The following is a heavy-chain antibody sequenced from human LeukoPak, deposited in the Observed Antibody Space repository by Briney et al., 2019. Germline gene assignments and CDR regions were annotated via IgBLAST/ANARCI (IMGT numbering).Heavy chain of an antibody. V-gene: IGHV3-7*01. CDR2: IKEDGSEK. J-gene: IGHJ6*02. CDR1: GFTFSSSW. CDR3: AREANYGLDV. Sequence: GGSLRLSCAASGFTFSSSWMSWVRQAPGKGLEWVANIKEDGSEKYYVDSVKGRITISRDNAKNSLYLRMNSLRVEDTAVYYCAREANYGLDVWGQGTTVIVSS.